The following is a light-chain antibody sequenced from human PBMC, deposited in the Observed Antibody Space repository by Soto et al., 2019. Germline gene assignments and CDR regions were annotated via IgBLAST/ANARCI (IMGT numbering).Light chain of an antibody. CDR3: QVWDSSSEHVV. CDR2: YDS. Sequence: SSELTQSPSVSVALGKTARITCGGNNIGSKSVHWYQQKPGQAPVVVVSYDSGRPSGIPERFSGSNSGNTATLTISRVEAGDEADYYCQVWDSSSEHVVFGGGTKLAVL. J-gene: IGLJ2*01. V-gene: IGLV3-21*04. CDR1: NIGSKS.